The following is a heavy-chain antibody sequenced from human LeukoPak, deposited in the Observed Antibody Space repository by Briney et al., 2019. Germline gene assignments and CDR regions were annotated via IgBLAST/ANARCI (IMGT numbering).Heavy chain of an antibody. V-gene: IGHV1-69*04. CDR3: ARDPNIVVVPAATDYYYGMDV. CDR1: GGTFSSYA. Sequence: SVKVSCKASGGTFSSYAISWVRQAPGQGLEWMRMIIPIFGIANYAQKFQGRVTITADKSTSTAYMELSSLRSEVTAVYYCARDPNIVVVPAATDYYYGMDVWGQGTTVTVSS. CDR2: IIPIFGIA. D-gene: IGHD2-2*01. J-gene: IGHJ6*02.